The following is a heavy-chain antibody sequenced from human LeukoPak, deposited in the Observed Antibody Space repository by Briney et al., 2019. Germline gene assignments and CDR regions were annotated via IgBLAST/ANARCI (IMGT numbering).Heavy chain of an antibody. CDR1: GGSISSSSYY. J-gene: IGHJ6*03. V-gene: IGHV4-39*07. Sequence: SETLSLTCTVSGGSISSSSYYWGWIRQPPGKGLEWIGSIYYSGSTYYNPSLKSRVTISVDTSKNQFSLKLSSVTAADTAVYYCARVPVVAAPTDYYYYYMDVWGKGTTVTVSS. CDR2: IYYSGST. CDR3: ARVPVVAAPTDYYYYYMDV. D-gene: IGHD2-15*01.